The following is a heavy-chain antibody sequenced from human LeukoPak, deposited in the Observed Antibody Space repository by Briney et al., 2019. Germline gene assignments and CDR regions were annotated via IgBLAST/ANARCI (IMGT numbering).Heavy chain of an antibody. Sequence: PSETLSLTCGVYGVSISSYYWSWIRQPPGKGLEWIGYIYYSGSTNYNPSLKSRVTISVDTSKNQFSLKLSSVTAADTAVYYCAREPAVPYCSSTSCSSYYYYHGMDVWGQGTTVTVSS. D-gene: IGHD2-2*01. V-gene: IGHV4-59*01. J-gene: IGHJ6*02. CDR1: GVSISSYY. CDR3: AREPAVPYCSSTSCSSYYYYHGMDV. CDR2: IYYSGST.